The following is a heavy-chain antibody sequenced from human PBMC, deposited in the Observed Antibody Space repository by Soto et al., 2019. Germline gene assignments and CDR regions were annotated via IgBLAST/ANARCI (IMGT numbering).Heavy chain of an antibody. V-gene: IGHV1-69*13. D-gene: IGHD5-12*01. CDR2: IIPIFGTA. Sequence: SVKVSCKASGGTFSSYAISWVRQAPGQGLEWMGGIIPIFGTANYAQKFQGRVTITADESTSTAYMELSSLRSEDTAVYYCARDQRARSDGYPDPDAFDIWGQGTMVTVSS. CDR3: ARDQRARSDGYPDPDAFDI. J-gene: IGHJ3*02. CDR1: GGTFSSYA.